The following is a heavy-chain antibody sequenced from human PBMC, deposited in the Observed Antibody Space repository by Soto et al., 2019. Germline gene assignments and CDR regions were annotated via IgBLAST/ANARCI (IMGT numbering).Heavy chain of an antibody. V-gene: IGHV4-39*01. CDR3: ARGRPAAMSVTYYYYMDV. D-gene: IGHD2-2*01. CDR2: IYYSGST. J-gene: IGHJ6*03. CDR1: GGSISSCY. Sequence: PSETLSLTCTVSGGSISSCYWGWIRQPPGKGLEWIGSIYYSGSTYYNPSLKSRVTISVDTSKNQFSLKLSSVTAADTAVYYCARGRPAAMSVTYYYYMDVWGKGTTVTVSS.